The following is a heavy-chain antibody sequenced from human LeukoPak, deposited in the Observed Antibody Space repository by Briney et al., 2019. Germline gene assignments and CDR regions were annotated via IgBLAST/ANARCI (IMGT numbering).Heavy chain of an antibody. CDR2: ISGNGDKI. D-gene: IGHD3-22*01. Sequence: PGGSLRLSCAASGFTFSNYAMSWVRQAPGKGLEWVSGISGNGDKIYYADSVKGRFTISRDNSKSTLHLQMNSLRGEDTAVYYCAKRGYSDSSGFAPLFDCWGQGTQVTVSS. V-gene: IGHV3-23*01. J-gene: IGHJ4*02. CDR3: AKRGYSDSSGFAPLFDC. CDR1: GFTFSNYA.